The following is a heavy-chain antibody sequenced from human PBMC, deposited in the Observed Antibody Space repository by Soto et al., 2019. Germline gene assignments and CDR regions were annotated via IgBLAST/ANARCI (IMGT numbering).Heavy chain of an antibody. CDR2: TYYRSKWYN. D-gene: IGHD1-20*01. J-gene: IGHJ3*02. Sequence: SQTLALTFAISGDSVSSNSAACNFIRQSPSRGLEWLGRTYYRSKWYNDYAVSVKSRITINPDTSKNQFSLQLNSVTPEDTAVYYCARVGGIDAFDICGQGTMVTVSS. V-gene: IGHV6-1*01. CDR1: GDSVSSNSAA. CDR3: ARVGGIDAFDI.